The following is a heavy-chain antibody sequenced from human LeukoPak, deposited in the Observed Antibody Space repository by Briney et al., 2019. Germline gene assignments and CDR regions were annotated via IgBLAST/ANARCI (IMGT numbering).Heavy chain of an antibody. J-gene: IGHJ4*02. V-gene: IGHV7-4-1*02. CDR3: ARAGTGYCSDSNCSIEH. Sequence: ASVKVSCKASGYTFTTYGMNWVRQVPGQGLEWMGWINTDTGNATYAQGFTGRFVFSLDTSVSTAYLQISSLQTGDTAVYYCARAGTGYCSDSNCSIEHWGQGTLVTVSS. CDR2: INTDTGNA. CDR1: GYTFTTYG. D-gene: IGHD2-15*01.